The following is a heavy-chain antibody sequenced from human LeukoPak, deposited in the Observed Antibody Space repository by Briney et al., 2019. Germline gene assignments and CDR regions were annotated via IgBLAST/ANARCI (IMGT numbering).Heavy chain of an antibody. V-gene: IGHV3-23*01. CDR1: GFTFSSYA. Sequence: WGSLRLSCAASGFTFSSYAMSWVRQAPGKGLEWVSDISGSGCSTYYADSVKGRFTISRDHSKNTLYLQMNSLRAEDTAVYYCAKGGQWVLRVYYFDYWGQGTLVTV. CDR2: ISGSGCST. CDR3: AKGGQWVLRVYYFDY. D-gene: IGHD1-26*01. J-gene: IGHJ4*02.